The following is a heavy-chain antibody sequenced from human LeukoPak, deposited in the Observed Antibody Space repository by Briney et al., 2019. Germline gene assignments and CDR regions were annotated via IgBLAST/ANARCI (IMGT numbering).Heavy chain of an antibody. D-gene: IGHD1-26*01. CDR2: LYSDDTT. CDR1: GFIVNSNY. CDR3: ARGGGYYATDY. J-gene: IGHJ4*02. Sequence: GGSLRLSCAASGFIVNSNYMNWVRQAPGKGLEWVSVLYSDDTTYYADSVKGRFTISRDNFKNTLYLQMNNLRAEDTAVYYCARGGGYYATDYWGQGTLVTVSS. V-gene: IGHV3-53*01.